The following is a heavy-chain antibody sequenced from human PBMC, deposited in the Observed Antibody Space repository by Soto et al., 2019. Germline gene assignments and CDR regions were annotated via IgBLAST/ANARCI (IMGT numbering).Heavy chain of an antibody. CDR3: AKSGSGSSQYYFDY. V-gene: IGHV3-23*01. J-gene: IGHJ4*02. CDR1: GFTFSSYA. D-gene: IGHD3-10*01. CDR2: ISGSGGST. Sequence: AGGSLRLSCAASGFTFSSYAMSWVRQAPGKGLEWVSAISGSGGSTYYAGSVKGRFTISRDNSKNTLYLQMNSLRAEDTAVYYCAKSGSGSSQYYFDYWGQGTLVTVSS.